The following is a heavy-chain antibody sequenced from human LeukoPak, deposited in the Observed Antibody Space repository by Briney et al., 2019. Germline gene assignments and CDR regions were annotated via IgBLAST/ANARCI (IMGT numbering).Heavy chain of an antibody. CDR2: ISSSSSYI. D-gene: IGHD2-2*02. Sequence: GGSLRLSCAASGFTFSSYSMNWVRQAPGKGLEWVSSISSSSSYIYYADSVKGRFTISRDNDKNSLYLQMNSLRAEDTAVYYCASVSHVLDTHWGQGTLVTVSS. V-gene: IGHV3-21*01. CDR1: GFTFSSYS. CDR3: ASVSHVLDTH. J-gene: IGHJ4*02.